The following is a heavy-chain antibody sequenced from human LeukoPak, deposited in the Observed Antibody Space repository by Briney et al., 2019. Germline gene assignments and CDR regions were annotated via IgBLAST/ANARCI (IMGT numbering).Heavy chain of an antibody. D-gene: IGHD4-17*01. CDR2: IYHSGIT. V-gene: IGHV4-38-2*02. J-gene: IGHJ5*02. CDR1: GYSISSGYY. Sequence: SETLSLTCTVSGYSISSGYYWGWIRQPPQKGLEWIGSIYHSGITYYNPSLKSRVTIPVDTAKNQFSLKLSSVTAADTALYYCARVLTVTHNWFDPWGQGTLVIVSS. CDR3: ARVLTVTHNWFDP.